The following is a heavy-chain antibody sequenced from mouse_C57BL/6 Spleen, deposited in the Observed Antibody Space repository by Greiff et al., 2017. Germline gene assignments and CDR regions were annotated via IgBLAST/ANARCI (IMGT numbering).Heavy chain of an antibody. CDR2: INPNNGGT. V-gene: IGHV1-18*01. Sequence: EVQLQQSGPELVKPGASVKIPCKASGYTFTDYNMDWVKQSHGKSLEWIGDINPNNGGTIYNQKFKGKATLTVDKSSSTAYMEIRSLTSEDTAVYYCARGVLRHRGWFAYWGQGTLVTVSA. D-gene: IGHD1-2*01. J-gene: IGHJ3*01. CDR3: ARGVLRHRGWFAY. CDR1: GYTFTDYN.